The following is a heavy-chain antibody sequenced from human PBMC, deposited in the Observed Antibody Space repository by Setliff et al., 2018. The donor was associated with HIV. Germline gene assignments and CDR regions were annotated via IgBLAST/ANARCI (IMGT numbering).Heavy chain of an antibody. D-gene: IGHD3-3*01. J-gene: IGHJ6*03. V-gene: IGHV4-61*09. CDR2: IFTSGST. CDR3: ASERGDDFWGGLVYYFYYMDV. CDR1: GDSISRGCYY. Sequence: SETLSLTCSVSGDSISRGCYYWSWIRQPAGKGLEWIGHIFTSGSTSYNPSLKSRVTLSLGTSKNQCSLKLSSVTAAYTAVYYCASERGDDFWGGLVYYFYYMDVWGKGTTVTVSS.